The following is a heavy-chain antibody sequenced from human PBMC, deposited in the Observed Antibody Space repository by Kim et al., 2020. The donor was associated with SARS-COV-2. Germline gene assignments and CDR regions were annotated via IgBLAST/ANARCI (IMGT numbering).Heavy chain of an antibody. V-gene: IGHV4-39*01. Sequence: PSLKSRVTISVDTSKNQFSLKLGSVTAADTAVYYCARQITDTATPYYFDYWGQGTLVTVSS. D-gene: IGHD5-18*01. CDR3: ARQITDTATPYYFDY. J-gene: IGHJ4*02.